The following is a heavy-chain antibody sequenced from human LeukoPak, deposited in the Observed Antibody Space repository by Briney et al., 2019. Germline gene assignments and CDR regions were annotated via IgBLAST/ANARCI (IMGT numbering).Heavy chain of an antibody. CDR3: TAEYYYDSSGSLFYFDY. Sequence: GGSLRLSCTASGFTFTNAWMTWGRQAPGKGLLWVGRIKSASDGGTTDYAAPVKGRFTISRDDSKNTLYLQMDSLNSEDSAVYYCTAEYYYDSSGSLFYFDYWGQGSLVTVSS. CDR2: IKSASDGGTT. CDR1: GFTFTNAW. V-gene: IGHV3-15*01. D-gene: IGHD3-22*01. J-gene: IGHJ4*02.